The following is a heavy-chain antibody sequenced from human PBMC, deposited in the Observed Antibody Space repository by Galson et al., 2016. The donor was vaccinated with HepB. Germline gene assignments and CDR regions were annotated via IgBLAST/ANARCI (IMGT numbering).Heavy chain of an antibody. CDR2: IYPGDFDI. J-gene: IGHJ6*02. V-gene: IGHV5-51*01. Sequence: QSGAEVKKPGESLKISCRGSGYTFDTYWIGWVRQMPGKGLEWMGIIYPGDFDIRYGPSFQDHVTLSVDKSISTAYLQWSSLEASDTAMYYCARSLTGSYDFWCAIYNYYAMDVWGQGTAVIVS. D-gene: IGHD3-3*01. CDR3: ARSLTGSYDFWCAIYNYYAMDV. CDR1: GYTFDTYW.